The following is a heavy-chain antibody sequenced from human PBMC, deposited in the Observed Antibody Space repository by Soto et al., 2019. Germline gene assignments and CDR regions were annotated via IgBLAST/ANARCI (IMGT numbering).Heavy chain of an antibody. Sequence: EVQLLESGGGLVQPGGSLRLSCAASGFTVSYYVMSWVRQAPGKGLEWVSAITGSGGGTYDADSVTGRFTISRDLSKSTLYLQMSSLRAEDTALYYCAKGSASTRPYYFDYWGQGTLVTVSS. CDR3: AKGSASTRPYYFDY. J-gene: IGHJ4*02. CDR2: ITGSGGGT. CDR1: GFTVSYYV. D-gene: IGHD6-6*01. V-gene: IGHV3-23*01.